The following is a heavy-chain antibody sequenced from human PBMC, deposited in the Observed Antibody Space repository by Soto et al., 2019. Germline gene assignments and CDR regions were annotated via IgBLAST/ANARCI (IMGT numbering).Heavy chain of an antibody. V-gene: IGHV1-46*03. J-gene: IGHJ4*02. CDR2: INPSGGST. CDR1: GYTFTSYY. CDR3: ASDLSY. Sequence: ASVKVSCKVSGYTFTSYYIHWVRQAPGQGLEWMGMINPSGGSTTYAQNFQGRVTMTRDTSTSTVYMELSSLRSEDTAIYYCASDLSYWGQGTLVTVSS.